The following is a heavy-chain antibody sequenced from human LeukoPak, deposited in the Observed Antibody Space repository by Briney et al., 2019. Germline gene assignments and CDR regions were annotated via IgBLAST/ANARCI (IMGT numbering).Heavy chain of an antibody. V-gene: IGHV3-7*05. D-gene: IGHD3-10*01. CDR1: GFTVSSYW. CDR3: ARVRRYYGSGSSIDY. J-gene: IGHJ4*02. CDR2: IKEGGSEK. Sequence: GGSLRLSCAASGFTVSSYWMSWVRQAPGKGLDWVANIKEGGSEKYYVDSVKGRFTISRDNAKNSLFLQMNSLRAEDTAVYYCARVRRYYGSGSSIDYWGQGTLVTVSS.